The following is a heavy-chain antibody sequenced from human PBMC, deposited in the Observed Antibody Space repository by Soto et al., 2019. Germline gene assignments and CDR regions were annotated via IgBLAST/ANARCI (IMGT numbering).Heavy chain of an antibody. CDR1: GGSISSYY. J-gene: IGHJ4*02. CDR3: ARGITIFGVVYQPQGFDY. D-gene: IGHD3-3*01. Sequence: PSETLSLTCTVSGGSISSYYWSWIRQPPGKGLEWIGYIYYSGSTNYNPSLKSRVTISVDTSKNQFSLKLSSVTAADTAVYYCARGITIFGVVYQPQGFDYWGQGTLVTVSS. CDR2: IYYSGST. V-gene: IGHV4-59*01.